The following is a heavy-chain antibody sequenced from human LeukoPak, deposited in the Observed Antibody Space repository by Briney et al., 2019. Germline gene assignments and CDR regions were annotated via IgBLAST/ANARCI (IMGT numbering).Heavy chain of an antibody. CDR3: ARAGWYTLDN. Sequence: PSETLSLTCTVSGYSISSGYYWAWIRQPPGKGLEWIGEIYHSGSTNYNPSLKSRVTISVDNSKNQFSLKMSSMTAADTAVYYCARAGWYTLDNWGQGTLVTVSS. D-gene: IGHD2-15*01. CDR1: GYSISSGYY. J-gene: IGHJ4*02. CDR2: IYHSGST. V-gene: IGHV4-38-2*02.